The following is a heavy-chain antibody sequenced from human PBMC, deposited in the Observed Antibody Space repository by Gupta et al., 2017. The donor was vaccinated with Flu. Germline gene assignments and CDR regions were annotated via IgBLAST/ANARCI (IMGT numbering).Heavy chain of an antibody. V-gene: IGHV3-23*01. J-gene: IGHJ4*02. D-gene: IGHD6-19*01. CDR1: GFTLSSYA. CDR3: AKEKDSSGWYIDH. Sequence: LESGGGLVQPGGSLRLSCAASGFTLSSYAMSWVRQAPGKGLEWVSVIGGSGGSAYYADSVKGRFTISRDNSKNTLYLQMNSLRAEDTAVYYCAKEKDSSGWYIDHWGQGTLVTVSS. CDR2: IGGSGGSA.